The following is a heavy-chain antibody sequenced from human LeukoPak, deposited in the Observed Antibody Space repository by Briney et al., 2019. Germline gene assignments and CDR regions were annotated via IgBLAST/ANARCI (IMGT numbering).Heavy chain of an antibody. V-gene: IGHV3-30*02. D-gene: IGHD3-10*01. Sequence: GGSLRLSCVVSGFTFTSHGMHWIRQAPGKGLEWVAFIQHDGSNKYYADSVKGRFTISRDNSKNTLYLQMNSLRPEDTAVYYCHLWFGESSDYWGQGTLVTVSS. CDR1: GFTFTSHG. CDR3: HLWFGESSDY. CDR2: IQHDGSNK. J-gene: IGHJ4*02.